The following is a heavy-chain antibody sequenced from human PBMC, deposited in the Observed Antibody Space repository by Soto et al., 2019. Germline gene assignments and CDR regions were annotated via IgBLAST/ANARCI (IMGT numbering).Heavy chain of an antibody. CDR2: INSSSRYT. V-gene: IGHV3-11*05. CDR1: GFTFSDYY. CDR3: ARTIVAAGGRRYFDL. D-gene: IGHD6-13*01. J-gene: IGHJ2*01. Sequence: QVQLVESGGGLVKPGGSLRLSCAASGFTFSDYYMSWIRQAPGKGLEWVSYINSSSRYTNYADSVKGRFTISIDNAKHSLYLQMNGLRAEDTAVYYCARTIVAAGGRRYFDLWGRGTRVTVSS.